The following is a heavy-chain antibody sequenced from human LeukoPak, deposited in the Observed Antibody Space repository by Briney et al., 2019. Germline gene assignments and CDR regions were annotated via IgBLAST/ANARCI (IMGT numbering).Heavy chain of an antibody. CDR1: GYTFTSYG. Sequence: AASVKVSCKASGYTFTSYGISWVRQAPGQGLEWMGWISAYNGNTNYAQKLQGRVTMTTDTSTSTAYMELRSLRSDDTAVYYCARDSVFWTLTGYSLDDDAFDIWGQGTMVTVSS. D-gene: IGHD3-9*01. CDR2: ISAYNGNT. CDR3: ARDSVFWTLTGYSLDDDAFDI. J-gene: IGHJ3*02. V-gene: IGHV1-18*01.